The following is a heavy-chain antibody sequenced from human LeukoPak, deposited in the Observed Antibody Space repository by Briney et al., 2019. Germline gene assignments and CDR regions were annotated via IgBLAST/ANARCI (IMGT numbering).Heavy chain of an antibody. J-gene: IGHJ4*02. V-gene: IGHV3-23*01. Sequence: GGFLRLSCAASGFTFSSYAMSWVRRAPGKGLEWVSAISGSGGSTYYADSVKGRFTISRDNSKNTLYLQMNSLRAEDTAVYYCTTERAGTSGYIVFDNWGQGTLVTVSS. D-gene: IGHD1-1*01. CDR3: TTERAGTSGYIVFDN. CDR1: GFTFSSYA. CDR2: ISGSGGST.